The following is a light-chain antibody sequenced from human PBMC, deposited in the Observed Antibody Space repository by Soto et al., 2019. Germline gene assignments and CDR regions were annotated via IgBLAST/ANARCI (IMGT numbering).Light chain of an antibody. Sequence: DIQMTQSPSTLSASVGDRITITCRASQSVSRWLAWYQQKPGKAPKLLIYKASSLESVVPSRFSGSRSGTEFTLTISSLQPEDFATYYCKHQGTFGQGTKVDIK. CDR2: KAS. J-gene: IGKJ1*01. V-gene: IGKV1-5*03. CDR3: KHQGT. CDR1: QSVSRW.